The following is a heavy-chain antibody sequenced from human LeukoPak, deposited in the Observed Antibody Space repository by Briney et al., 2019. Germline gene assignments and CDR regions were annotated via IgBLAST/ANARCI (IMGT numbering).Heavy chain of an antibody. J-gene: IGHJ4*02. CDR3: ARETLVRGVMAIDY. D-gene: IGHD3-10*01. CDR1: GFTVSSNY. Sequence: GGSLRLSCAASGFTVSSNYMSWVRQAPGKGLEWVSVIYSGGSTYYADSVKGRFTISRDNSKNTLYLQMNSLRAEDTAVYYCARETLVRGVMAIDYWGQATLVTVSS. CDR2: IYSGGST. V-gene: IGHV3-53*01.